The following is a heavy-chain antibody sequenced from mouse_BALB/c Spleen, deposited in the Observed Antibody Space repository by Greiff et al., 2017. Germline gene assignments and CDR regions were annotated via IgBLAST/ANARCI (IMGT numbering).Heavy chain of an antibody. Sequence: EVKLMESGPGLVKPSQSLSLTCTVTGYSITSDYAWNWIRQFPGNKLEWMGYISYSGSTSYNPSLKSRISITRDTSKNQFFLQLNSVTTEDTATYYCARGGPYGYDDAMDYWGQGTSVTVSA. CDR3: ARGGPYGYDDAMDY. J-gene: IGHJ4*01. V-gene: IGHV3-2*02. CDR2: ISYSGST. CDR1: GYSITSDYA. D-gene: IGHD2-2*01.